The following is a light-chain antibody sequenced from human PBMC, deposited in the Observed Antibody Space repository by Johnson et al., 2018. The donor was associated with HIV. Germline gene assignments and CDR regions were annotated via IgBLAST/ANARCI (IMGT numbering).Light chain of an antibody. J-gene: IGLJ1*01. CDR3: GIWDASLSPLYV. V-gene: IGLV1-51*02. CDR1: ISNIESYF. Sequence: QSVLTQPPSVSAAPGQRVNISCSGNISNIESYFVSWYQQLPGAAPTLLIYEDNKRPSGIPDRFSGSKSGATATLGITGLQTGDEAYYYCGIWDASLSPLYVFGSGATITVL. CDR2: EDN.